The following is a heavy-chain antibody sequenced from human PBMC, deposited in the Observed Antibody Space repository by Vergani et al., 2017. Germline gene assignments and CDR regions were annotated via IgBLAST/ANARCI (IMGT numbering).Heavy chain of an antibody. Sequence: QVQLVESGGGVVQPGRSLRLSCAASGFTFNQYGMHRVRQAPGKGLEGVAVTWYDGNNKQYADSVKGRFTISRDNSKSTMYLQMNSLRDEDTGVYYCARDLRLLYNRFDPWGQGTLVTVSS. CDR2: TWYDGNNK. J-gene: IGHJ5*02. CDR3: ARDLRLLYNRFDP. V-gene: IGHV3-33*01. D-gene: IGHD1-14*01. CDR1: GFTFNQYG.